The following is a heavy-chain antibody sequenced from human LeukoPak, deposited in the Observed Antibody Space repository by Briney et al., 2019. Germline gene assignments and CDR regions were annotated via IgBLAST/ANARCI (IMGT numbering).Heavy chain of an antibody. J-gene: IGHJ4*02. D-gene: IGHD1-26*01. CDR2: MFHSGTT. Sequence: SETLSLTCTVSGYSISSGYYWAWIRQPPGKGLEWIGNMFHSGTTAYNPSLKSRVTISKDTSKNQFSLNLRFVTAADTAVYYCARVMGATQLDYWGQGILVTVSS. V-gene: IGHV4-38-2*02. CDR3: ARVMGATQLDY. CDR1: GYSISSGYY.